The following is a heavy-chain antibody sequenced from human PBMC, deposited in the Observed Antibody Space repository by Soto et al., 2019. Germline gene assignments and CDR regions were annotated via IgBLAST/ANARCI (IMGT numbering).Heavy chain of an antibody. CDR3: ARGPTSYHYDSSGYPFDY. J-gene: IGHJ4*02. CDR2: IIPIFGTA. Sequence: SLKVSCKASGGAFSSYAISCVRQAPGQGLEWMGGIIPIFGTANYAQKFQGRVTITAAESTSTAYMELSSLRSEDTAVYYCARGPTSYHYDSSGYPFDYWGQGTLVTVSS. CDR1: GGAFSSYA. V-gene: IGHV1-69*13. D-gene: IGHD3-22*01.